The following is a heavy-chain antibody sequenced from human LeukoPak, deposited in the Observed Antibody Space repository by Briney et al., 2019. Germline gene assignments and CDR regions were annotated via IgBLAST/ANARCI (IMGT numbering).Heavy chain of an antibody. Sequence: SETLSLTCTVSGGSISSYYWSWIRQPPGKGLEWIGYIYYSGSTNYNPSLKSRVTISVDTSKNQFSLKLSSVTAADTAVYYCARGSGRYGFDYWGQATLVTVSS. CDR3: ARGSGRYGFDY. CDR1: GGSISSYY. V-gene: IGHV4-59*01. CDR2: IYYSGST. J-gene: IGHJ4*02. D-gene: IGHD6-19*01.